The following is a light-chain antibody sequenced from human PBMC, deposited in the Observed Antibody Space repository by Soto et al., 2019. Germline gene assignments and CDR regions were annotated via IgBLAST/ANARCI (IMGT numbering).Light chain of an antibody. CDR3: QQYGSSLFT. J-gene: IGKJ3*01. CDR1: QSVSSY. Sequence: DIQMTQSPSSLSASIGDRVTITCRASQSVSSYLNWYQQKPGRAPRLLISGAFTLRSGVPSRFSGSGSGTDFNLTITRLEPEDFAVYYCQQYGSSLFTFGPGTKVDIK. CDR2: GAF. V-gene: IGKV1-39*01.